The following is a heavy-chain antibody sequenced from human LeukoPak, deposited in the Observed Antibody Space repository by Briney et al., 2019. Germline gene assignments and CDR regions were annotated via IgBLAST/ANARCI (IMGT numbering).Heavy chain of an antibody. D-gene: IGHD3-16*02. Sequence: PGGSLRLSCAASGFTFSSYSMHWVRQAPGKGLEWVADINYDGSNKYYADSVKGRFTISRDNSKNTLYLQMNSLRAEDTAVYYCARGGDYVWGTYRWEAFDIWGQGTMVTVSS. J-gene: IGHJ3*02. CDR1: GFTFSSYS. V-gene: IGHV3-30-3*01. CDR2: INYDGSNK. CDR3: ARGGDYVWGTYRWEAFDI.